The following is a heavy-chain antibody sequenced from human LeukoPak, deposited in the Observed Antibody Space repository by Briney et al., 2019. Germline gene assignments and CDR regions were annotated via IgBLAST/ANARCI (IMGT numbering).Heavy chain of an antibody. Sequence: SETLSLTCTVSGGSISSHYWSWIRQPPGKGLEWIGYIYYSGSTNYNPSLKSRVTISVDTSKNQSSLKLSSVTAADTAVYYCARAPYYYDSSGFPPIHFDYWGQGTLVTVSS. CDR2: IYYSGST. J-gene: IGHJ4*02. V-gene: IGHV4-59*11. D-gene: IGHD3-22*01. CDR3: ARAPYYYDSSGFPPIHFDY. CDR1: GGSISSHY.